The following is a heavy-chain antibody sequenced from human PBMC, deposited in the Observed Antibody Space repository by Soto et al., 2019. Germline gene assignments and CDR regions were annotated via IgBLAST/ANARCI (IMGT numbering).Heavy chain of an antibody. J-gene: IGHJ4*02. D-gene: IGHD3-10*01. CDR3: ARLGSGDGDPDY. CDR1: GGSISKSNYF. CDR2: ILYSGTT. V-gene: IGHV4-39*01. Sequence: QLQLQESGPGLVKPSETLSLACTVSGGSISKSNYFWGWIRQAPGKGLEWIGSILYSGTTSYNSSLKSRVIISVDTSKNQFSLILSSVTAADTAVYYCARLGSGDGDPDYWGEGTLVTVSS.